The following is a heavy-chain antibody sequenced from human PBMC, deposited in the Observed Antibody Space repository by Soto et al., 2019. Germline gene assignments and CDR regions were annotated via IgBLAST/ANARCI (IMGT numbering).Heavy chain of an antibody. J-gene: IGHJ4*02. Sequence: EXLKICCAASGFXFSSYGVSWVRHAPGNGLECVSAISGSGGSTYYADSVKGRFTISRDNSNNTLYLQMNSLRAEEKAVYYFAKSKLRYFDWLFSYFDYWGQGTLVTVS. CDR1: GFXFSSYG. CDR3: AKSKLRYFDWLFSYFDY. CDR2: ISGSGGST. D-gene: IGHD3-9*01. V-gene: IGHV3-23*01.